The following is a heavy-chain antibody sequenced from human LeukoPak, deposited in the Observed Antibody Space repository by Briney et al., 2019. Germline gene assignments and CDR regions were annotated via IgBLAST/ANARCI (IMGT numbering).Heavy chain of an antibody. Sequence: ASVKVSCKASGYTFTRYDINWVRQATGQGLEWMGWMNPNSGNTGHAQNFQGRVTMTRNTSISTAYMALSSLRSECAGVYCCAGAGDSYDYWGQGTLVTVSS. CDR1: GYTFTRYD. CDR3: AGAGDSYDY. D-gene: IGHD4-17*01. CDR2: MNPNSGNT. J-gene: IGHJ4*02. V-gene: IGHV1-8*01.